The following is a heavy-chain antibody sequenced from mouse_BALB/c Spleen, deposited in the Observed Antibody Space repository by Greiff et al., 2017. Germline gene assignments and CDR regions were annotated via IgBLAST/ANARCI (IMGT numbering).Heavy chain of an antibody. Sequence: QVQLKESGPGLVAPSQSLSITCTVSGFSLTSYGVHWVRQPPGKGLEWLGVIWAGGSTNYNSALMSRLSISKDNSKSQVFLKMNSLQTDDTAMYYCATERVYYDYAWFAYWGQGTLVTVSA. J-gene: IGHJ3*01. V-gene: IGHV2-9*02. CDR3: ATERVYYDYAWFAY. D-gene: IGHD2-4*01. CDR1: GFSLTSYG. CDR2: IWAGGST.